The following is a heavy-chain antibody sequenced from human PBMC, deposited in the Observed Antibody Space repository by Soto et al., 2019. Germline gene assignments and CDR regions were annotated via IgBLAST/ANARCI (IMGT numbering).Heavy chain of an antibody. CDR1: GGSLSSSAYS. CDR3: ARALLVYDSDSLFWDDAFDI. D-gene: IGHD3-10*02. J-gene: IGHJ3*02. CDR2: IYQSGST. Sequence: QMPLQESGSGLVKPSQTLSLTCAVSGGSLSSSAYSWSWIRQPPGKGLEGIGFIYQSGSTYYNPSLKSRVTMSLDRPKNQVSLKLISVTAADTPVYYCARALLVYDSDSLFWDDAFDIWGQGTMGTVSS. V-gene: IGHV4-30-2*01.